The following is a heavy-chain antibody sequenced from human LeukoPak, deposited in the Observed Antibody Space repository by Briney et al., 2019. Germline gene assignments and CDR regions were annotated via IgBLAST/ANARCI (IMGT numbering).Heavy chain of an antibody. CDR3: ASSRELPFFDY. V-gene: IGHV4-39*01. Sequence: SETLSLTCTVSGGSISSSSYYWGWIRQPPGKGLEWIGSIYYSVSTYYNPSLKSRVTISVDTSKNQFSLKLSSVTAADTAVYYCASSRELPFFDYWGQGTLVTVSS. CDR2: IYYSVST. J-gene: IGHJ4*02. CDR1: GGSISSSSYY. D-gene: IGHD1-26*01.